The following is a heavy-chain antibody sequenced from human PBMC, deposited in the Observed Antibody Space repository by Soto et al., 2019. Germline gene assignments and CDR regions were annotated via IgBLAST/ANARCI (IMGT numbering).Heavy chain of an antibody. CDR2: IIPIFGTA. V-gene: IGHV1-69*13. D-gene: IGHD6-6*01. CDR1: GGTFSSYA. CDR3: ARETLDSSIAARPTFDY. J-gene: IGHJ4*02. Sequence: ASVKVSCKASGGTFSSYAISWVRQAPGQGLEWMGGIIPIFGTANYAQKFQGRVTITADESTSTAYMELSSLRSEDTAVYYCARETLDSSIAARPTFDYWGQGTLVTVSS.